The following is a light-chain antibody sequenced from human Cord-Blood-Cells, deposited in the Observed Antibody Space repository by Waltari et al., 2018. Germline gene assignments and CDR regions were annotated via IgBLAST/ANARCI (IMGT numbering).Light chain of an antibody. Sequence: SYELPQPPSVSVSPGQTASITCSGDTLGDKYACWYQQKPGQSPVLVIYQDSKRPSGIPERFSGSNSGNTATLTISGTQAMDEADYYCQAWDSSTVVFGGGTKLTVL. CDR1: TLGDKY. CDR3: QAWDSSTVV. CDR2: QDS. V-gene: IGLV3-1*01. J-gene: IGLJ2*01.